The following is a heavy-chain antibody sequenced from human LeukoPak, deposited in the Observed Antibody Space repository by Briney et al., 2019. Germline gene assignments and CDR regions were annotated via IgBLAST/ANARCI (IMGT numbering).Heavy chain of an antibody. D-gene: IGHD3-10*01. J-gene: IGHJ4*02. CDR3: AKHEGSSGSYCHFHY. Sequence: GGSLRLSCAASGFTFSSYAMSWVRHAPGKGLEWVSAISGSGGSTYYADSVKGRFTISRDNSKNTLYLQLNRLRAEDTAVYYCAKHEGSSGSYCHFHYWGQGTLVTVSS. CDR1: GFTFSSYA. V-gene: IGHV3-23*01. CDR2: ISGSGGST.